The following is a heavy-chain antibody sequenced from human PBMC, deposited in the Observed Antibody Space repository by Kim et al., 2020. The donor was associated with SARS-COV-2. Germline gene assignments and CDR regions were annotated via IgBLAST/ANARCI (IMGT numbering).Heavy chain of an antibody. CDR2: ISYDGSNK. CDR3: ARDLMNTPKTPAAYGDYNLGRAFDP. V-gene: IGHV3-30*04. CDR1: GFTFSSYA. J-gene: IGHJ5*02. Sequence: GGSLRLSCAASGFTFSSYAMHWVRQAPGKGLEWVAVISYDGSNKYYVDSVKGRFTISRDNSKNTLYLQMNSLRAEDTAVYYCARDLMNTPKTPAAYGDYNLGRAFDPWGQGTLVTVSS. D-gene: IGHD4-17*01.